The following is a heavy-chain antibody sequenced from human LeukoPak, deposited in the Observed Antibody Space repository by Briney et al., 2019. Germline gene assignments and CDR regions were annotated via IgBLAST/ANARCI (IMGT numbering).Heavy chain of an antibody. CDR1: GYTFTGYY. CDR3: ARESGGCSSTSCFKIGFDY. V-gene: IGHV1-2*02. CDR2: INPNSGGT. Sequence: ASVKVSCKASGYTFTGYYMHWVRQAPGQGLEWMGWINPNSGGTNYAQKFQGRVTMTRDTSIGTAYMELSRLRSDDTAVYYCARESGGCSSTSCFKIGFDYWGQGTLVTVSS. D-gene: IGHD2-2*01. J-gene: IGHJ4*02.